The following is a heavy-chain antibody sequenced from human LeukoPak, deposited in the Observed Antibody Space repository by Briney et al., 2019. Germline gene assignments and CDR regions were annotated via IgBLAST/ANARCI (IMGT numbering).Heavy chain of an antibody. Sequence: TGGSLRLSCAASGFTVSSNSMSWVRQAPGKGLEWVLKGRFTISRDNSKNTLYLQMNSLRADDTAVYYCARRAGEYSHPYDYWGQGTLVTVSS. D-gene: IGHD4-17*01. J-gene: IGHJ4*02. CDR3: ARRAGEYSHPYDY. V-gene: IGHV3-53*01. CDR1: GFTVSSNS.